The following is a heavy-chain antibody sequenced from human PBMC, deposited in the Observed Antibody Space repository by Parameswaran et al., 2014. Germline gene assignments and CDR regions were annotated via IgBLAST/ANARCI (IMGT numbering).Heavy chain of an antibody. CDR1: GFTFSSYG. J-gene: IGHJ6*02. V-gene: IGHV3-33*01. CDR2: IWYDGSNK. D-gene: IGHD2-15*01. Sequence: GSRLKISCAASGFTFSSYGMHWVRQAPGKGLEWVAVIWYDGSNKYYADSVKGRFTISRDNSKNTLYLQMNSLRAEDTAVYYCAREDGGCSGGSCYQTYYYYGMDVWGQGTTVTVSS. CDR3: AREDGGCSGGSCYQTYYYYGMDV.